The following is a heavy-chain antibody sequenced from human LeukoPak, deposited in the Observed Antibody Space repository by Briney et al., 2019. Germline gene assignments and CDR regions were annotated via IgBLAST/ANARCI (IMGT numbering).Heavy chain of an antibody. CDR3: AKVCCSGDNY. CDR2: IYYSGST. CDR1: GGSISSYY. V-gene: IGHV4-59*08. Sequence: PSETLFLTCTVSGGSISSYYWSWIRQPPGKGLEWIGYIYYSGSTNYNPSLKSRVTISVDTSKNQFSLKLSSVTAADTAVYYCAKVCCSGDNYWGQGTLVTVSS. J-gene: IGHJ4*02. D-gene: IGHD2-15*01.